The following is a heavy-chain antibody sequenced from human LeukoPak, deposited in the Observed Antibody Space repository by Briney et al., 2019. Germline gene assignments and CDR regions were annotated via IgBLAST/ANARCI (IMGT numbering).Heavy chain of an antibody. CDR2: ISANNGNT. CDR3: ARAPGEIEGPPVKYYFDY. V-gene: IGHV1-18*01. D-gene: IGHD3-16*01. Sequence: ASVTVSCKASGYTFATYGISWVRQAPGQGREWMGWISANNGNTNYAQILQGRVTMTTDTSTSTAYMELRSLRSDDTAVYYCARAPGEIEGPPVKYYFDYWGQGTLVTVSS. CDR1: GYTFATYG. J-gene: IGHJ4*02.